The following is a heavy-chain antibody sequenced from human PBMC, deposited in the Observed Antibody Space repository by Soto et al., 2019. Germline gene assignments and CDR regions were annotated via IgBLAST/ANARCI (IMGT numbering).Heavy chain of an antibody. J-gene: IGHJ4*02. D-gene: IGHD6-19*01. CDR2: ISYDGSNK. V-gene: IGHV3-30*03. CDR1: GFTFSSYG. CDR3: ASQYSGWDIPYYFDY. Sequence: GGSLRLSCAASGFTFSSYGMHWVRQAPGKGLEWVAVISYDGSNKYYADSVKGRFTISRDNSKNTLYLQMNSLRAEDTAVYYCASQYSGWDIPYYFDYWGQGTLVTVSS.